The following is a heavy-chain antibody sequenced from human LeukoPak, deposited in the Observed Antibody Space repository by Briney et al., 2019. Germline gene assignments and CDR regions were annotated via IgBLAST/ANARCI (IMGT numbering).Heavy chain of an antibody. D-gene: IGHD4-23*01. Sequence: GGSLRLSCAASGLTVSSNYMSWVRQAPGKGLEWVSIIYSGGSTYYADSVRGRFTISRDNSKNTLYLQMNSLRAEDTAVYYCARGLSYGGNSRLVDYWGQGTLVTVSS. J-gene: IGHJ4*02. V-gene: IGHV3-66*01. CDR1: GLTVSSNY. CDR2: IYSGGST. CDR3: ARGLSYGGNSRLVDY.